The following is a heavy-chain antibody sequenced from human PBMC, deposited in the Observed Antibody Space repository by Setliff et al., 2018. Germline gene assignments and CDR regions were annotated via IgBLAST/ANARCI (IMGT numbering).Heavy chain of an antibody. CDR2: MNPNSGNT. D-gene: IGHD5-18*01. J-gene: IGHJ4*02. CDR1: GYTFTSYD. Sequence: GASVKVSCKASGYTFTSYDINWVRQATGQGLEWMGWMNPNSGNTGYAQKFRGRVTMTRNTSISTAYMELRSLRSDDTAVYYCARFSGHNYGSFDSWGQGTLVTVSS. V-gene: IGHV1-8*02. CDR3: ARFSGHNYGSFDS.